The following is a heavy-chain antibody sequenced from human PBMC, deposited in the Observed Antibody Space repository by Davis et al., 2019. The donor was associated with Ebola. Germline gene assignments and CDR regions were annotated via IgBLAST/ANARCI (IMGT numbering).Heavy chain of an antibody. J-gene: IGHJ5*02. D-gene: IGHD3-16*01. CDR1: NYSFVSAHH. CDR2: IYDSRTP. V-gene: IGHV4-38-2*02. Sequence: SETLSLTCTVSNYSFVSAHHWGWIRQPPGKGLEWIGIIYDSRTPDYNPSLKSRVTISVDTSKNQFSLKLTAVTAADTAVYYCARFNSWGYSWFDPWGQGTLVTVAS. CDR3: ARFNSWGYSWFDP.